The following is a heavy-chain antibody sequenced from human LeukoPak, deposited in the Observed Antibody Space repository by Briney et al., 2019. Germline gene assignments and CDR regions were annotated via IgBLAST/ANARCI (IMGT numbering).Heavy chain of an antibody. CDR2: MNPNSGNT. CDR3: ARVDSMVATYYFDY. D-gene: IGHD5-12*01. J-gene: IGHJ4*02. V-gene: IGHV1-8*03. CDR1: GYSFTNYD. Sequence: ASVKVSCKASGYSFTNYDINWVRQATGQGLEWMGWMNPNSGNTGYAQKFQGRVTITRNTSISTAYMELSSLRSEDTAVYYCARVDSMVATYYFDYWGQGTLVTVSS.